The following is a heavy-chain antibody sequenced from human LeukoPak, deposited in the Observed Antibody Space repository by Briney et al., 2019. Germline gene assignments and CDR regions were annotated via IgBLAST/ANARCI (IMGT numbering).Heavy chain of an antibody. CDR2: INPSGGST. J-gene: IGHJ2*01. CDR1: GYIFTGYY. CDR3: AREEGVDWYFDL. V-gene: IGHV1-46*01. D-gene: IGHD2-21*01. Sequence: ASVKVSCKASGYIFTGYYMHWVRQAPGQGLEWMGIINPSGGSTSYAQKFQGRVTMTRDMSTSTVYMELSSLRSEDTAVYYCAREEGVDWYFDLWGRGTLVTVSS.